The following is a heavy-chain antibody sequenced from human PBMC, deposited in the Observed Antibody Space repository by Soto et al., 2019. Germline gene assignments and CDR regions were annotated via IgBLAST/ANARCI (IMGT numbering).Heavy chain of an antibody. CDR2: IIPMFGIA. Sequence: QVQLVQSGAEVKKPGSSVKVSCKASGGTFSSYTISCVRQAPGQGLEWMGRIIPMFGIANYAQKFQGRVTITADKSTSTAYMELSSLRSEDTAVYYCARGYGDSHDYWGQGTLVTVSS. D-gene: IGHD4-17*01. CDR3: ARGYGDSHDY. V-gene: IGHV1-69*02. CDR1: GGTFSSYT. J-gene: IGHJ4*02.